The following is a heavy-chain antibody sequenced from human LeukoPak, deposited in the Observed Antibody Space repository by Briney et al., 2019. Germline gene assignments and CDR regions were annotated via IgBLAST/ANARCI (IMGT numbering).Heavy chain of an antibody. CDR2: INPNSGGT. D-gene: IGHD5-18*01. J-gene: IGHJ4*02. V-gene: IGHV1-2*05. Sequence: ASVKVSCKASGYTFTGYYMHWVRQAPGQGLEWMGRINPNSGGTNYAQKFQGRVTMTRDTSISTAYMQLSRLRSDDTDVYYCASRGYSYGLTFDYWGQGTLVTVSS. CDR3: ASRGYSYGLTFDY. CDR1: GYTFTGYY.